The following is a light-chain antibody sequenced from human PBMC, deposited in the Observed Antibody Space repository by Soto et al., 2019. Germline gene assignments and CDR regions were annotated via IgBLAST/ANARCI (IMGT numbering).Light chain of an antibody. J-gene: IGLJ1*01. CDR1: SSDVGGYNY. V-gene: IGLV2-14*01. CDR2: EVS. Sequence: QSVLTRPASVSGSPGRSITISCTGTSSDVGGYNYVSWYQQHPGKAPKLMIYEVSNRPSGVSNRFSGSKSGNTASLTISGLQAEDEADYYCSSYTSSSTLVFGTGTKVTVL. CDR3: SSYTSSSTLV.